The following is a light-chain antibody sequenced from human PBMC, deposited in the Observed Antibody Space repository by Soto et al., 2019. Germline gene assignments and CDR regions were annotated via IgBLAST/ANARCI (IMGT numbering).Light chain of an antibody. CDR3: QQRSDWPST. CDR2: DAS. CDR1: QSVSSY. V-gene: IGKV3-11*01. Sequence: EIVLTQSPATLSLSPGERATLSCRASQSVSSYLAWYQQKPGQAPRLLIYDASNRATGIPARFSGSGSGTDFTLTISILERDDFAVYYCQQRSDWPSTFGGGTKVQIK. J-gene: IGKJ4*01.